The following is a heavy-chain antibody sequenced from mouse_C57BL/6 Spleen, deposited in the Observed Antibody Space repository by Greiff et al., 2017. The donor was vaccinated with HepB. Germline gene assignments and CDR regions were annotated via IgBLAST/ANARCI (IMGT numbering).Heavy chain of an antibody. D-gene: IGHD1-1*01. CDR3: ARYTITTVVESTLGSYYAMDY. J-gene: IGHJ4*01. CDR1: GFTFTDYY. V-gene: IGHV7-3*01. Sequence: EVQLVESGGGLVQPGGSLSLSCAASGFTFTDYYMSWVRQPPGKALEWLGFIRNKANGYTTEYSASVKGRFTISRDNSQSILYLQMNALRAEDSATYYCARYTITTVVESTLGSYYAMDYWGQGTSVTVSS. CDR2: IRNKANGYTT.